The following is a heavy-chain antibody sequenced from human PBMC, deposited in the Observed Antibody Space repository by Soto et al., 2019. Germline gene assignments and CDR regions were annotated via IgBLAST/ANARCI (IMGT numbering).Heavy chain of an antibody. CDR2: ISGSGGST. J-gene: IGHJ4*02. V-gene: IGHV3-23*01. CDR3: AKVVASQLFRIFTVTKSQDDY. D-gene: IGHD4-17*01. CDR1: GFTFSSYA. Sequence: PGGSLRLSCAASGFTFSSYAMSWVRQAPGKGLEWVSAISGSGGSTYYADSVKGRFTISRDNSKNTLYLQMNSLRAEDTAVYYCAKVVASQLFRIFTVTKSQDDYWGQGTLVTVSS.